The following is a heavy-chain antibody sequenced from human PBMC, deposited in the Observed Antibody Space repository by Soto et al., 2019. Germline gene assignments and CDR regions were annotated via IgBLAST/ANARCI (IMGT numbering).Heavy chain of an antibody. CDR2: IYYSGST. V-gene: IGHV4-31*03. D-gene: IGHD3-10*01. J-gene: IGHJ5*02. CDR1: GGSISSGGYY. Sequence: SETLSLTCTVSGGSISSGGYYWSWIRQHPGKGLELIGYIYYSGSTYYNPSLKSRVTISVDTSKNQFSLKLSSVTAADTAVYYCARGCSSSYTDWFDPWGQGTLVT. CDR3: ARGCSSSYTDWFDP.